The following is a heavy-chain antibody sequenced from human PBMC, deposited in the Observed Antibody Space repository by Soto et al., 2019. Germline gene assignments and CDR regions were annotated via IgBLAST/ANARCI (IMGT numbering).Heavy chain of an antibody. D-gene: IGHD6-19*01. CDR3: AKGPHTNVGWPYYFES. CDR2: SSPRGDTI. CDR1: GFSLANYP. Sequence: GGSLSLSCVSSGFSLANYPMNWVRQTPGKGLEWISYSSPRGDTIYYADSVEGRFTISRDNARNSLSLHMSSLRDEDSALYYCAKGPHTNVGWPYYFESWGQGVPVTVSS. V-gene: IGHV3-48*02. J-gene: IGHJ4*02.